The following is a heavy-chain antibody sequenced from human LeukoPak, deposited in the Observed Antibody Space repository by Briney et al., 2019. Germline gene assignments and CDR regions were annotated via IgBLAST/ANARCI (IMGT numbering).Heavy chain of an antibody. Sequence: SVKVSCTASGGTFSSYAISWVRQAPGQGLEWMGRIIPILGIANYAQKFQGRVTITADKSTSTAYMELSSLRSEDTAVYYCAREPSYYGSGSYYNLFDYWGQGTLVTVSS. CDR2: IIPILGIA. J-gene: IGHJ4*02. V-gene: IGHV1-69*04. CDR3: AREPSYYGSGSYYNLFDY. D-gene: IGHD3-10*01. CDR1: GGTFSSYA.